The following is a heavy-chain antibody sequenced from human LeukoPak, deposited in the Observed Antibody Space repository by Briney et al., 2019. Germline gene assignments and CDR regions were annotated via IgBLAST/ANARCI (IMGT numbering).Heavy chain of an antibody. CDR1: GGSISSSNW. CDR2: IYLSGST. V-gene: IGHV4-4*02. D-gene: IGHD3-10*01. J-gene: IGHJ5*02. CDR3: AREGLWFGELPKGPGTLYWFDP. Sequence: PSGTLSLTCAVSGGSISSSNWGSWVRQPPGKGLEWIGEIYLSGSTNYNPSLKSRVTISVDKSKNQFSMKLSSVTAADTAVYYCAREGLWFGELPKGPGTLYWFDPWGQGTLVTVSS.